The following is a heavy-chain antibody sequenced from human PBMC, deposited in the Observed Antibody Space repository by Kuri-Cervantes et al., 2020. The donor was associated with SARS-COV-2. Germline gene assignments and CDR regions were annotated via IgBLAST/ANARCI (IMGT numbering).Heavy chain of an antibody. CDR2: ISNRDSTI. V-gene: IGHV3-11*04. D-gene: IGHD1-7*01. Sequence: LSLTCAASGFTFSNAWMSWVRQAPGKGLEWVSYISNRDSTIYYADSVKGRFTISRDNAKNLLYLQMNSLRAEDTAIYYCAREGTGTTDYYGMDVWGQGNMVNVSS. CDR1: GFTFSNAW. CDR3: AREGTGTTDYYGMDV. J-gene: IGHJ6*02.